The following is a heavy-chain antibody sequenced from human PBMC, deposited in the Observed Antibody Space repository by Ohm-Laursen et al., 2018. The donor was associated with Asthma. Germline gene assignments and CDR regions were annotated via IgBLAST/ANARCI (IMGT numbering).Heavy chain of an antibody. D-gene: IGHD3-10*01. Sequence: TLSLTCTVSGGSISSYYWSWIRQPPGKGLEWIGYIYYSGSTNYNPSLKSRVTISVDTSKNQFSLKLSSVTAADTALYFCARDGRLRGSFDYWGQGNLVTVSS. CDR2: IYYSGST. CDR3: ARDGRLRGSFDY. J-gene: IGHJ4*02. CDR1: GGSISSYY. V-gene: IGHV4-59*12.